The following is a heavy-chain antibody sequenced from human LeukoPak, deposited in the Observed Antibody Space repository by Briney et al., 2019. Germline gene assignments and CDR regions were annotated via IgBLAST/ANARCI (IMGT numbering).Heavy chain of an antibody. J-gene: IGHJ5*02. CDR1: GDSISSGDYY. V-gene: IGHV4-61*02. Sequence: SETLSLTCTVSGDSISSGDYYWSWIRQPAGKGLEWIGRISSSGSTNYNPSLKSRVTISVDTSKNQFSLKLSSVTAADTAVYYCARVIAAAGTYGGWFDPWGQGTLVTVSS. CDR3: ARVIAAAGTYGGWFDP. CDR2: ISSSGST. D-gene: IGHD6-13*01.